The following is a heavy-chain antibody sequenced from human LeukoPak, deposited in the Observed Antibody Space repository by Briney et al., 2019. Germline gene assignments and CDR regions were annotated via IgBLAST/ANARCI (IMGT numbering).Heavy chain of an antibody. Sequence: SETLSLTCTVSGGSITSYYWNWIRQPPGKGLEWIGYIHYSGSTDYNPSLKSRDTISVDTSKNQFSLNLRSVTAADTAVYYCARDKVPGDYWGQGTLVTVSS. CDR1: GGSITSYY. V-gene: IGHV4-59*01. CDR3: ARDKVPGDY. CDR2: IHYSGST. J-gene: IGHJ4*02.